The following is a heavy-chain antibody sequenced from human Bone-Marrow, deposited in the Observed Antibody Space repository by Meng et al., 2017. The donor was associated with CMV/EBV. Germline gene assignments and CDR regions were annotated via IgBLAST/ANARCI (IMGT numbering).Heavy chain of an antibody. V-gene: IGHV3-23*01. D-gene: IGHD6-6*01. J-gene: IGHJ4*02. CDR1: GFTFSSYA. CDR2: ISGSGGST. Sequence: GGSLRLSCAASGFTFSSYAMSWVRQAPGKGLEWVSAISGSGGSTYYADSVKGRFTISRDNSKNTLYLQMNSLRAEDTAVYYCAKDLMGSSGRGYFDYWGQGTLVTSPQ. CDR3: AKDLMGSSGRGYFDY.